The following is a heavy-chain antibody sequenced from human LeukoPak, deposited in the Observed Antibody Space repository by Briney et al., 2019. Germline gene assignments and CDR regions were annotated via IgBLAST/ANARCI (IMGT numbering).Heavy chain of an antibody. J-gene: IGHJ4*02. V-gene: IGHV4-39*01. Sequence: TSETLSLTCTVSGGSISSSSNFWGWIRQPPGKGLEWIGSISYSGSTYYNPSLKSRVTISVDTSKNQFSLKLSSVTAADTAVYYCARLTPYSGSPLGGYWGQGTLVTVSS. CDR3: ARLTPYSGSPLGGY. CDR1: GGSISSSSNF. D-gene: IGHD1-26*01. CDR2: ISYSGST.